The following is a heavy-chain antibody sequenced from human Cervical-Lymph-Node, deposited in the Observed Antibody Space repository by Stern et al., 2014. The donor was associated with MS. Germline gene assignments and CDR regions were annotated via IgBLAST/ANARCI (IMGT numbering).Heavy chain of an antibody. CDR3: ARQPCYSDFLDF. V-gene: IGHV1-3*01. D-gene: IGHD4-11*01. CDR1: GYNFIDHA. CDR2: INGGPGTT. J-gene: IGHJ4*02. Sequence: QVQLVQSGAEVKKPGASMTISCKPSGYNFIDHAIHWVRQAPGHRLEWMGWINGGPGTTKYSPNFQGRVSFTRDQAASAAYMDLSSLSPDDKAVYYCARQPCYSDFLDFWGQGTLVTVSS.